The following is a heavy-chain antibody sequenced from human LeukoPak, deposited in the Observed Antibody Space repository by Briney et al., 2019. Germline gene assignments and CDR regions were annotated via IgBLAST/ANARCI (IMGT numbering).Heavy chain of an antibody. CDR3: ARVTIGWFDP. D-gene: IGHD4-23*01. J-gene: IGHJ5*02. V-gene: IGHV4-38-2*02. CDR2: IYHSGRT. Sequence: SETLSLTCTVSGYSISSGYYWGWIRQPPGKGLEWIGSIYHSGRTYYNPSLKSRVTISVDTSKNQFSLKLSSVTAADTAVYYCARVTIGWFDPWGQGTLVTVSS. CDR1: GYSISSGYY.